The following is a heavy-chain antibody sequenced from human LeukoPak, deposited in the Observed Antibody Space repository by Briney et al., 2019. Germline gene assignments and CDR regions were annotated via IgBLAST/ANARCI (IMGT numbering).Heavy chain of an antibody. Sequence: GGSLRLSCAASGFTFTDYWMHWVRPAPGKGLVWVSRINTDGTSTKYAESVKGRITISRDNARNTVYLQLNSLRAEDTAVYYCARARYSYTGIIDYWGQGTLVTVSS. D-gene: IGHD5-18*01. CDR2: INTDGTST. CDR1: GFTFTDYW. CDR3: ARARYSYTGIIDY. J-gene: IGHJ4*02. V-gene: IGHV3-74*01.